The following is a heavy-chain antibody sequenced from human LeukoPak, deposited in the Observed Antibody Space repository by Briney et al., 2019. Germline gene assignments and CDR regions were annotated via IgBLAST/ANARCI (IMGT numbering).Heavy chain of an antibody. D-gene: IGHD6-13*01. J-gene: IGHJ5*02. CDR1: GYTFTSYG. V-gene: IGHV1-18*03. Sequence: GASVKVSCTASGYTFTSYGISWVRQAPGQGLGWMGWISAYNGNTNYAQKLQGRGTMTTDTSTSTAYMELRSLRSDDMAVYYCARGYSSNWQNWFDAWGKGTLVTVSS. CDR2: ISAYNGNT. CDR3: ARGYSSNWQNWFDA.